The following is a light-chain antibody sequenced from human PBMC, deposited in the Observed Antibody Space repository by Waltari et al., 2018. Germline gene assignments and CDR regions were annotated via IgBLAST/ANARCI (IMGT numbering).Light chain of an antibody. V-gene: IGKV3-11*01. J-gene: IGKJ2*01. CDR3: QLRSNRPPYA. Sequence: EIVLTQSPATLSLSPGQRATLSCRASQSVGRSLGWSQQKVGQAPKLLIFDASNRATAVPARFSGSGYGIEFTLTISRLEPDDFAVYYCQLRSNRPPYAFGQGTKLEMK. CDR1: QSVGRS. CDR2: DAS.